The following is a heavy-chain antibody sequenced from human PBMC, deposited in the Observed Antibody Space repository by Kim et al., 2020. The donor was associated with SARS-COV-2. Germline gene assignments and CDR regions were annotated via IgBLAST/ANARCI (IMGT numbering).Heavy chain of an antibody. D-gene: IGHD3-3*01. CDR2: IWNDGSNK. CDR3: ARGGITIFGVESGMDV. V-gene: IGHV3-33*01. Sequence: GGSLRLSCAASGFTFSSYGMHWVRQAPGKGLEWVAVIWNDGSNKYYADSVKGRFTISRDNSKNTLYLQMNSLRAEDTAVYYCARGGITIFGVESGMDVSGQGTTVTVSS. J-gene: IGHJ6*02. CDR1: GFTFSSYG.